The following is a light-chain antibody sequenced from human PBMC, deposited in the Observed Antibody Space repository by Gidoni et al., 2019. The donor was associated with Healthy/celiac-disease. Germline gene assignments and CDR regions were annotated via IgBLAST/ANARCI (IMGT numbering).Light chain of an antibody. J-gene: IGKJ1*01. CDR2: AES. CDR1: QSISSY. CDR3: QQSYSTPRT. Sequence: DIQMTQSPSSLSASVGDRVTITRRASQSISSYLNWYQQKPGKVPKLLIYAESSLQSGVPSRFSGSGSGTDFTLTISSLQPEDFATYYCQQSYSTPRTFGQGTKVEIK. V-gene: IGKV1-39*01.